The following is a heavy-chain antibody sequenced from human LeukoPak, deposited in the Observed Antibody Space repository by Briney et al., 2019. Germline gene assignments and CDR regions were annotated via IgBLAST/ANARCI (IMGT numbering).Heavy chain of an antibody. D-gene: IGHD3-10*01. J-gene: IGHJ4*02. V-gene: IGHV4-59*01. CDR3: ARDLYGSGSAYFDY. CDR1: GGSISSYY. CDR2: IYYSGST. Sequence: PSETLSLTCTVSGGSISSYYWSWIRQPPGKGLEWIGYIYYSGSTNYKSSLKSRVTISVDTSKNQFSLKLSSVTAADTAVYYCARDLYGSGSAYFDYWGQGNLVTVSS.